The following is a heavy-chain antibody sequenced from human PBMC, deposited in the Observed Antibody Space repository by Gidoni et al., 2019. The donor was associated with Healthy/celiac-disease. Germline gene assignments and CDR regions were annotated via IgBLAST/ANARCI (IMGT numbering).Heavy chain of an antibody. J-gene: IGHJ4*02. D-gene: IGHD5-18*01. CDR3: ARVHTMGEDTAMVTAAFDY. Sequence: QVQLVESGGGVVQPGRSLRLSCAASGFTFSSYGLHWVRQAPGKGLEWVAVIWYDGSNKYYADSVKGRFTISRDNSKNTLYLQMNSLRAEDTAVYYCARVHTMGEDTAMVTAAFDYWGQGTLVTVSS. CDR1: GFTFSSYG. CDR2: IWYDGSNK. V-gene: IGHV3-33*01.